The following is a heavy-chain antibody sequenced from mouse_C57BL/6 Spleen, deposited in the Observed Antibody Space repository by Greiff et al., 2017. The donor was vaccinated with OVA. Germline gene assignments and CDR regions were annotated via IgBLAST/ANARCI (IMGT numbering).Heavy chain of an antibody. CDR3: ARVWDSNCPIDNDY. Sequence: EVHLVESEGGLVQPGSSMKLSCTASGFTFSDYYMAWVRQVPEKGLEWVANINYDGSSTSYLASLKRRFIISRDNAKNILYLQMSSLKSEDTATYYGARVWDSNCPIDNDYWGQGTTLTVSA. D-gene: IGHD2-5*01. J-gene: IGHJ2*01. CDR2: INYDGSST. CDR1: GFTFSDYY. V-gene: IGHV5-16*01.